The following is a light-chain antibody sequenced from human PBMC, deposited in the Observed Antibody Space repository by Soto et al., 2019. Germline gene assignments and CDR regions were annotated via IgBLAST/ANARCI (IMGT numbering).Light chain of an antibody. V-gene: IGKV3-20*01. Sequence: EIVLTQSPGILSLSPGERASLSCGASQSISSSFLAWYQQKPGQAPRLLIYGASSRATGIPDRFSGTGSETDFTLTISRLEPEDFAVYYCQPYDNSPINFGQGTRLEIK. CDR2: GAS. J-gene: IGKJ5*01. CDR3: QPYDNSPIN. CDR1: QSISSSF.